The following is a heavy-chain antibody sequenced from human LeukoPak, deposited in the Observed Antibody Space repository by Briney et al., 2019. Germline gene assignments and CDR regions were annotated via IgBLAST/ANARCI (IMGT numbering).Heavy chain of an antibody. CDR2: ITGSGDTT. D-gene: IGHD3-9*01. J-gene: IGHJ4*02. Sequence: GGSLRLSCAAAGFIFRNYAMSWVRQAPGKGLEWVSAITGSGDTTYYADSVKGRFTVSRDNSKNTLYVEMNTLRAEDTAVYYCAKWGDYDILTGYYVSDFWGQGTLVTVSS. CDR1: GFIFRNYA. V-gene: IGHV3-23*01. CDR3: AKWGDYDILTGYYVSDF.